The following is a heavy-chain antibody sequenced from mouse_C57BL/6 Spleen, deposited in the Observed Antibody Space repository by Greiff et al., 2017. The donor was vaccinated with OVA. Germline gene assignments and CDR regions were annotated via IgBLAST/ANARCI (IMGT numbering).Heavy chain of an antibody. CDR3: ARPLGRGYYSMDY. V-gene: IGHV1-55*01. D-gene: IGHD4-1*01. J-gene: IGHJ4*01. CDR1: GYTFTSYW. CDR2: IYPGSGST. Sequence: QVQLQQPGAELVKPGASVKMSCKASGYTFTSYWITWVKQRPGQGLEWIGDIYPGSGSTNYNEKFKSKATMTVDTSSSTAYMQLSSLTSEDSAVYYCARPLGRGYYSMDYWGQGTSVTVSS.